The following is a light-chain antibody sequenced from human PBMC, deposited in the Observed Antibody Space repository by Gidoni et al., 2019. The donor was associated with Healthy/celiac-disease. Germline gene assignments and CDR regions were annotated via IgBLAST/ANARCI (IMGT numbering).Light chain of an antibody. CDR2: AAS. J-gene: IGKJ2*04. V-gene: IGKV1-39*01. CDR1: QSISSY. CDR3: QQCYSTPCS. Sequence: DIQMTQSPSSLSASVGDRVTITCRASQSISSYLNWYPQKPGKAPKLLIYAASSLQSGVPSRFSGSGSATDFTLTISSLQPEYFATYYCQQCYSTPCSFXXXTKLEIQ.